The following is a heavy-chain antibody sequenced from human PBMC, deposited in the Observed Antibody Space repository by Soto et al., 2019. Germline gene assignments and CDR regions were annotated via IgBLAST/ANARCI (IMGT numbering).Heavy chain of an antibody. V-gene: IGHV4-31*03. CDR1: GGSISSGGYY. CDR2: IYYSGST. Sequence: SETLSLTCTVSGGSISSGGYYWSWIRQHPGKGLEWIGYIYYSGSTYYNPSLKSRVTISVDTSKNQFSLKLSSVTAADTAVYYCARETHYYGSGSYFPTYYFDYWGQGTLVTVSS. D-gene: IGHD3-10*01. CDR3: ARETHYYGSGSYFPTYYFDY. J-gene: IGHJ4*02.